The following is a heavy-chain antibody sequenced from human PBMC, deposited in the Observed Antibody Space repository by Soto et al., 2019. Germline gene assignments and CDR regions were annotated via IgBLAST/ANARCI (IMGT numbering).Heavy chain of an antibody. V-gene: IGHV4-34*01. CDR3: ARHRVPSVYDPIPGCFDS. CDR2: INHSGST. J-gene: IGHJ4*02. D-gene: IGHD5-12*01. CDR1: VGSFSGYY. Sequence: SETLSLTCAVYVGSFSGYYWSWIRQPPGKGLAWIGGINHSGSTNYNTSLKSRVNISVDTSQNQFSLKLTSVTAADTAVYSFARHRVPSVYDPIPGCFDSWGQGILVTVSS.